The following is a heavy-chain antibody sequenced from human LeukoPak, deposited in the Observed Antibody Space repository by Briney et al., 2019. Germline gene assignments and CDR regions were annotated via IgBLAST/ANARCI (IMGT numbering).Heavy chain of an antibody. V-gene: IGHV4-59*08. CDR1: GGSISSYY. J-gene: IGHJ4*02. D-gene: IGHD5-24*01. CDR2: IYYSGST. CDR3: ARWVEMATMGRFFDY. Sequence: PSETLSLTCTVSGGSISSYYWSWIRQPPGKGLEWIGYIYYSGSTNYNPSLKSRVTISVDTSKNQFSLKLSSVTAADTAVYYCARWVEMATMGRFFDYWGQGTLVTVPS.